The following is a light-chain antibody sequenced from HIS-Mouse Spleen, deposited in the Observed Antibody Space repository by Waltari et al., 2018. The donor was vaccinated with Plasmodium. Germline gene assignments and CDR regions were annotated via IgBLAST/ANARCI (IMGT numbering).Light chain of an antibody. CDR1: QSISSH. CDR3: QQSYSTPYT. Sequence: DIQMTQSPSSLSASVGDRVTITCRASQSISSHLNWYQQKPGKAPKLLIYAASSLQSGVPSRFSGSGSGTDFTLTTSSLQPEDFATYYCQQSYSTPYTFGQGTKLEIK. CDR2: AAS. V-gene: IGKV1-39*01. J-gene: IGKJ2*01.